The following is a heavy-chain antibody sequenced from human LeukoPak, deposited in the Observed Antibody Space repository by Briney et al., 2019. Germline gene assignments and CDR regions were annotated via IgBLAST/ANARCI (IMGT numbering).Heavy chain of an antibody. V-gene: IGHV4-39*01. D-gene: IGHD3-16*01. CDR3: ARTYVRIFDY. CDR2: IYYSGST. CDR1: GGSISSRSYY. Sequence: PSETLSLTCTVSGGSISSRSYYWGWIRQPPGKGLEWIGSIYYSGSTYYNPSLKSRVTISVDTSKNQFSLKLSSVTAADTAVYYCARTYVRIFDYWGQGTLVTVSS. J-gene: IGHJ4*02.